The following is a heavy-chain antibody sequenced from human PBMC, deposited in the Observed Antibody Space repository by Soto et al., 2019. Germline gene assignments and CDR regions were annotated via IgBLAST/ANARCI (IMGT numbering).Heavy chain of an antibody. Sequence: QVQLQESGPGLVKPSQTLSLTCTVSGGSISSGGYYWSWIRQHPGKGLEWIGYIYYSGSTYYNPSLKSRVTKSVNTSKNQFSLKLSSVTAADTAVYYCARAMVAGKTKIYYWGQGTLVTVSS. CDR2: IYYSGST. D-gene: IGHD2-15*01. CDR3: ARAMVAGKTKIYY. V-gene: IGHV4-31*03. CDR1: GGSISSGGYY. J-gene: IGHJ4*02.